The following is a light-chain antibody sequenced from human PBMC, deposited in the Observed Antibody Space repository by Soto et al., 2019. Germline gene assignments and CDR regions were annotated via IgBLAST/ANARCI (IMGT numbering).Light chain of an antibody. J-gene: IGKJ1*01. V-gene: IGKV3-20*01. CDR2: GAS. Sequence: EIVLTQSPGTLSLSPGERATLSCRASQSVNSNYLAWYQQKPGQAPRLLIYGASSRATGIPDRFSGSGSGTDFILTISRLEPDDFAVYYCQKYGRSPRTVGQGTKVDIK. CDR3: QKYGRSPRT. CDR1: QSVNSNY.